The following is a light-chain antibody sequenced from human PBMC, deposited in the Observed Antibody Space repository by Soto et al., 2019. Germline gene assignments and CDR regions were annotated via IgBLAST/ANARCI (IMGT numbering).Light chain of an antibody. CDR1: QSVSSN. CDR3: QQYYVWPRT. CDR2: GAS. V-gene: IGKV3-15*01. Sequence: IVRTQSPSTLSVSPLERATLSCMASQSVSSNLAGYQQKPGQAPRLLIYGASTRATGLPARFSGSGSGTDFTLTISSLQSEDFAVYYCQQYYVWPRTFGQGTKVDIK. J-gene: IGKJ1*01.